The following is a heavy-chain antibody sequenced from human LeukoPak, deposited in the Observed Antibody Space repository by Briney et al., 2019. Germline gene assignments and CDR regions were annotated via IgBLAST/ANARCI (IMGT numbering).Heavy chain of an antibody. D-gene: IGHD1-7*01. Sequence: SVLLWLTCTVTAGSISSSNYYWCWFRPHPGKKLEWIGSIYYSGSTYYNPSLKSRVTISVDTSKNQFSLKLSSVTAADTAVYYCARENWNYAFFDYWGQGTLVTVS. CDR2: IYYSGST. J-gene: IGHJ4*02. CDR3: ARENWNYAFFDY. V-gene: IGHV4-39*07. CDR1: AGSISSSNYY.